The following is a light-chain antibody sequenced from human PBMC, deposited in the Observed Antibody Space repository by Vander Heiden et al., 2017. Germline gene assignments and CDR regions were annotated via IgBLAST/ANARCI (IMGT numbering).Light chain of an antibody. CDR3: CSYAGGYTSV. CDR1: SSDVGASNY. J-gene: IGLJ1*01. V-gene: IGLV2-11*01. CDR2: DVT. Sequence: SALTQPRAVSGSPGQSVTISCTGASSDVGASNYVSWYQQYPGKAPKLLVYDVTKRPAGVPDRFSGSKSGNTASLTISGRQAEDEADYYCCSYAGGYTSVFGTGTKVTVL.